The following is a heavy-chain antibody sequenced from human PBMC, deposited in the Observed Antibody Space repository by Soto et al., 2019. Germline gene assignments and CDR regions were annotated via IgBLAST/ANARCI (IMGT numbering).Heavy chain of an antibody. CDR2: IYYSGST. CDR1: GGSISSGGYY. D-gene: IGHD2-2*01. CDR3: ARGRTSSPTPGDY. J-gene: IGHJ4*02. V-gene: IGHV4-31*03. Sequence: SETPSLTCTVSGGSISSGGYYWSWIRQHPGKGLEWIGYIYYSGSTYYNPSLKSRVTISVDTSKNQFSLKLSSVTAADTAVYYCARGRTSSPTPGDYWGQGTLVTVSS.